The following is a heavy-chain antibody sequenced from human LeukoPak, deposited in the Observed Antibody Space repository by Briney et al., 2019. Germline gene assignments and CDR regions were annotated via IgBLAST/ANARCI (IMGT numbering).Heavy chain of an antibody. CDR1: EFTFSTYW. CDR3: AREAVLDGGYFDY. Sequence: GGSLRLSCAASEFTFSTYWMHWVRQAPGKGLVWVSHINPDGTTTNYADSVKGRFTISRDNAKNTLYLQMNSLRAEDTAVYYCAREAVLDGGYFDYWGQGTLVTVSS. V-gene: IGHV3-74*01. J-gene: IGHJ4*02. CDR2: INPDGTTT. D-gene: IGHD3-16*01.